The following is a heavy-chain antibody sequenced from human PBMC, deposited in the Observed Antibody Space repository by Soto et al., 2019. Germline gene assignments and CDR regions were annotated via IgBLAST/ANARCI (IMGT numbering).Heavy chain of an antibody. CDR3: ARTAARPWWFDP. CDR2: INHSGST. D-gene: IGHD6-6*01. CDR1: GGSFSGYY. V-gene: IGHV4-34*01. Sequence: SETLSLTCAVYGGSFSGYYWSWIRQPPGKGLEWIGEINHSGSTNYNPSLKSRVTISVDTSKNQSSLKLSSVAAADTAVYYCARTAARPWWFDPWGQGTLVTVSS. J-gene: IGHJ5*02.